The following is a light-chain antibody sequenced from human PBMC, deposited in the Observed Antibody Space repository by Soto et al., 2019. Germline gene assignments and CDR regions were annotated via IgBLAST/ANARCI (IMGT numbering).Light chain of an antibody. Sequence: EIVLTQSPCTLSLSPGERATLSCRASQSVSSNYVWCYQQKPGQAPSLLICGAPNGATGIPDRFSGSGSVTDFTPTISRLEPEDFAVYYCQQYGSSGTFGQGTKVDIK. V-gene: IGKV3-20*01. CDR1: QSVSSNY. CDR3: QQYGSSGT. J-gene: IGKJ1*01. CDR2: GAP.